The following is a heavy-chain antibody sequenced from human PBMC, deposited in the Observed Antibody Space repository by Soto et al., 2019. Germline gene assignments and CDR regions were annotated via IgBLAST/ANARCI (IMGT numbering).Heavy chain of an antibody. V-gene: IGHV4-34*01. CDR3: AKADLGGIVVEPTATIDAFDI. D-gene: IGHD2-2*01. J-gene: IGHJ3*02. CDR2: INHSGST. Sequence: SETLSLSCAVYGGSFSGYYWSRIRQPPGKGLEWIGEINHSGSTNYNPSLKSRVTISVDTSKNQFSLKLTSVTAADTAVYYCAKADLGGIVVEPTATIDAFDIWGQGIMVTVSS. CDR1: GGSFSGYY.